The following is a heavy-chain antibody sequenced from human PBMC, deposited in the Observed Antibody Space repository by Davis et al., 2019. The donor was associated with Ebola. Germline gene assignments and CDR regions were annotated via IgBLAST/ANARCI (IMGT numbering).Heavy chain of an antibody. CDR2: IYHSGST. J-gene: IGHJ4*02. D-gene: IGHD3-9*01. CDR1: GGSISSGDYF. V-gene: IGHV4-4*02. CDR3: ARVSPNFDWLLDFDY. Sequence: SETLSLTCTVSGGSISSGDYFWSWVRQPPGKGLEWIGEIYHSGSTNYNPSLKSRVTISVDKSKNQFSLKLSSVTAADTAVYYCARVSPNFDWLLDFDYWGQGTLVTVSS.